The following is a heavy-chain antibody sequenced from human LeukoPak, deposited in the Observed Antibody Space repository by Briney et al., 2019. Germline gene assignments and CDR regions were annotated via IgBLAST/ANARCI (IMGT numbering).Heavy chain of an antibody. J-gene: IGHJ4*02. Sequence: ASVKVSWKASGYTFTSYDINWVRQATGQGLEWMGWMNPNSGNTGYAQKFQGRVTITRNTSISTAYMELSSLRSEDTAVYYCARGGFLEWLPLDYWGQGTLVTVSS. CDR3: ARGGFLEWLPLDY. CDR1: GYTFTSYD. D-gene: IGHD3-3*01. V-gene: IGHV1-8*03. CDR2: MNPNSGNT.